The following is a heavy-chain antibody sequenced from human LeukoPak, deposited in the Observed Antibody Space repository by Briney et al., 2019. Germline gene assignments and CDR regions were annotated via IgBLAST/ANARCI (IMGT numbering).Heavy chain of an antibody. J-gene: IGHJ4*02. CDR3: GTRAY. V-gene: IGHV3-7*01. CDR2: INQDGSEK. CDR1: GFTFSSYG. Sequence: PGRSLRLSCAASGFTFSSYGMHWVRRPPGKGLEWVANINQDGSEKYYVDSVKGRFTVSRDNAKNSLYLQLNNLRAEDTAVYYCGTRAYWGQGTLVTVSS.